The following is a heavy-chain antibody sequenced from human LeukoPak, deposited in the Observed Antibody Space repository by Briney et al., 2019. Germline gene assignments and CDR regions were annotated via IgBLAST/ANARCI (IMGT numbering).Heavy chain of an antibody. D-gene: IGHD6-19*01. CDR3: ARPETQYSSGLDGFDI. J-gene: IGHJ3*02. CDR2: INSDGSRT. V-gene: IGHV3-74*01. CDR1: GFTFSTYW. Sequence: HPGGSLRLSCAASGFTFSTYWMHCVRQAPGKGLVWVSRINSDGSRTTYADSVKGRFTISRGNAKNTLYLQMNSLRTEDTAVYYCARPETQYSSGLDGFDIWGQGTMVTVSS.